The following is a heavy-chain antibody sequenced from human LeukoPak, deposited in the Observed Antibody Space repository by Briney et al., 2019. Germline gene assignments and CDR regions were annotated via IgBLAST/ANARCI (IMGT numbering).Heavy chain of an antibody. CDR1: GFTFSSYW. CDR2: IKYDASEK. CDR3: AKDIEPPGLFLDS. Sequence: GGSLTLSCAASGFTFSSYWMTWVRQTPGKGLEWVANIKYDASEKDYLDSVKGRFTISRDNAKNSLYLQMNSLRAVDTAVYYCAKDIEPPGLFLDSWGRGTLVTVSS. J-gene: IGHJ4*02. D-gene: IGHD1-14*01. V-gene: IGHV3-7*04.